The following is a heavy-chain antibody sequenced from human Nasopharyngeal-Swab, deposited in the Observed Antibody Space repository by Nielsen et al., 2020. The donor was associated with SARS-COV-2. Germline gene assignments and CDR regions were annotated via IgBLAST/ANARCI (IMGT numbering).Heavy chain of an antibody. CDR1: GFTFSSSW. Sequence: GESLKISCAGSGFTFSSSWMHWVRQAPGQGLVWVSRMKTDGSDIQYADSVKGRFTISSDNAKNTLYLQMNNLRDEDTAVYFCARAGNYYFESVGQGTLVTVSS. J-gene: IGHJ4*02. V-gene: IGHV3-74*03. CDR2: MKTDGSDI. CDR3: ARAGNYYFES.